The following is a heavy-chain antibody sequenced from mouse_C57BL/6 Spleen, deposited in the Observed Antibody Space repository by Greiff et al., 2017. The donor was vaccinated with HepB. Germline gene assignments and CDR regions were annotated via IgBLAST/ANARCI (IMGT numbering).Heavy chain of an antibody. D-gene: IGHD1-1*01. V-gene: IGHV1-22*01. J-gene: IGHJ2*01. CDR3: AESNPYGGYFDY. Sequence: VQLQQSGPELVKPGASVKMSCKASGYTFTDYNMHWVKQSHGKSLEWIGYINPNNGGTSYNQKFKGKATLTVNKSSSTAYMELRSLTSEDSAVYYCAESNPYGGYFDYWGQGTTLTVSS. CDR2: INPNNGGT. CDR1: GYTFTDYN.